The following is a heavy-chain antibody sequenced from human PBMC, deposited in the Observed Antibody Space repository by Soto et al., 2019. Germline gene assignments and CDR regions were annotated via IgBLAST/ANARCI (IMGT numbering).Heavy chain of an antibody. V-gene: IGHV4-59*01. CDR1: GGSISSYY. Sequence: PSETLSLTCTVSGGSISSYYWSWIRQPPGKGLEWIGYIYYSGSTNYNPSLKSRVTISVDTSKNQFSLKLSSVTAADTAVYYCARASYCTNGVCYPRYYFDYWGQGTLVTVS. D-gene: IGHD2-8*01. CDR2: IYYSGST. J-gene: IGHJ4*02. CDR3: ARASYCTNGVCYPRYYFDY.